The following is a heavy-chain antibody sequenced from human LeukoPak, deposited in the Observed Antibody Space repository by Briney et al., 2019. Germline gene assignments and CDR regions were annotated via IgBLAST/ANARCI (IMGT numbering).Heavy chain of an antibody. CDR2: IHYSGST. CDR1: GGSISSYY. D-gene: IGHD4-17*01. J-gene: IGHJ4*02. Sequence: PSETLSRTCSVSGGSISSYYWSWIRQPPGKGLEWIGYIHYSGSTNYNPSLKSRVTISVDTSKNQFSLKLSSVTAADTAVYYCARETDGDYSSFDYWGQGTLVTVSS. CDR3: ARETDGDYSSFDY. V-gene: IGHV4-59*12.